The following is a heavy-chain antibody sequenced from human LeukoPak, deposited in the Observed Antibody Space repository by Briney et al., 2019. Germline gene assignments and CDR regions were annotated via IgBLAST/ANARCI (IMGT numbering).Heavy chain of an antibody. J-gene: IGHJ4*02. CDR2: IKQDGSEK. D-gene: IGHD4-17*01. V-gene: IGHV3-7*03. Sequence: GGPLKLSCEAPDFTLSSYWISWVGKAPGKGREGVANIKQDGSEKYYVDSAKGRFTISRDNAKNSLYLQMNSLRAEDTAMYYCARTDYGEPPYYFDYWGQGTLVTVSS. CDR3: ARTDYGEPPYYFDY. CDR1: DFTLSSYW.